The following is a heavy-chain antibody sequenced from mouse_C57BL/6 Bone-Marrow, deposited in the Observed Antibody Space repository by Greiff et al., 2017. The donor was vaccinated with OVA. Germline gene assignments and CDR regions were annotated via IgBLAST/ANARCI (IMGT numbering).Heavy chain of an antibody. J-gene: IGHJ2*01. CDR3: AREGYDGYYGFDY. CDR1: GYTFTSYG. CDR2: IYPRSGNT. D-gene: IGHD2-3*01. V-gene: IGHV1-81*01. Sequence: QVHVKQSGAELARPGASVKLSCKASGYTFTSYGISWVKQRTGQGLEWIGEIYPRSGNTYYNEKFKGKATLTADKSSSTAYMELRSLTSEDSAVYFCAREGYDGYYGFDYWGQGTTLTVSS.